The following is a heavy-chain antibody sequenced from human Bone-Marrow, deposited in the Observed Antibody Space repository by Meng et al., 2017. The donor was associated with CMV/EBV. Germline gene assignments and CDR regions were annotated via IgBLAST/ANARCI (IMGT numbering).Heavy chain of an antibody. J-gene: IGHJ3*02. CDR2: INHSGST. Sequence: GSLTLTCAVYGGSFSGYYWSWIRQPPGKGLEWIGEINHSGSTNYNPSLKSRVTISVDTSKIQFSLKLSSVTAAAAAVYYWARGGSPMLWARRHSFDIWGQGTMVTVSS. CDR3: ARGGSPMLWARRHSFDI. D-gene: IGHD2-2*01. CDR1: GGSFSGYY. V-gene: IGHV4-34*01.